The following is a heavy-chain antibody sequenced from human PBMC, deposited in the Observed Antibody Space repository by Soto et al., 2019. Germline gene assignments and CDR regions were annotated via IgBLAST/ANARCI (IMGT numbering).Heavy chain of an antibody. J-gene: IGHJ4*02. CDR1: GFSLSTSGVG. CDR3: AHRVGSSWPRGFDY. D-gene: IGHD6-13*01. CDR2: IYWDDDK. Sequence: QITLKESGPTLVKPTQTLTLTCTFSGFSLSTSGVGVGWIRQPPGKALEGLALIYWDDDKRYSPSLKSRLTITKDTSKKQVVLTMTNMDPVDTATYYCAHRVGSSWPRGFDYWGQGTLVTVSS. V-gene: IGHV2-5*02.